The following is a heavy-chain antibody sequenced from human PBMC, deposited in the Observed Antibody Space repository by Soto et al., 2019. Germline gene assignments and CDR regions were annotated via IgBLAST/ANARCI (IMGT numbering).Heavy chain of an antibody. V-gene: IGHV3-64D*06. D-gene: IGHD5-12*01. CDR2: VRGNGDPP. J-gene: IGHJ1*01. CDR3: VKSRGGNNFDFFD. Sequence: GGSLRLSCSASGFTFSSYAMHWVRQAQGKGLEYVSGVRGNGDPPFYADSVKGRFTISRDNSKNTLYLQMSSLSADDPAVYYCVKSRGGNNFDFFDWGQGALVTVSS. CDR1: GFTFSSYA.